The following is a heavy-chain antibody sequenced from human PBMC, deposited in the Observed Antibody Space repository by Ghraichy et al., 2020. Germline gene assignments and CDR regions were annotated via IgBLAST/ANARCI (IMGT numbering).Heavy chain of an antibody. CDR1: RSNFSNYA. D-gene: IGHD2-2*01. CDR3: AKLFPRIVVVPAAGMDV. CDR2: ISGNGGST. Sequence: LSLTCAASRSNFSNYAMTWVRQAPGKGLEWVSAISGNGGSTYYADSGKGRFTIPRDNSKNTLYLQMNSLRAEDTAVYYCAKLFPRIVVVPAAGMDVRGQGTTVTVSS. V-gene: IGHV3-23*01. J-gene: IGHJ6*02.